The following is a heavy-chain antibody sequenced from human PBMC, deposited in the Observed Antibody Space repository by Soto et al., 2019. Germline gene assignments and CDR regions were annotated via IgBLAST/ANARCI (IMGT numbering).Heavy chain of an antibody. D-gene: IGHD2-15*01. J-gene: IGHJ3*02. CDR3: ARVAVVDATLNAFDI. CDR1: GFTFSSYS. Sequence: EVQLVESGGGLVQPGGSLRLSCAASGFTFSSYSMSWVRQAPGQGLEWVSYINSRSSTIYYADSVKGRFSISRDNARNSLYLQMNSLRAEDTAVYYCARVAVVDATLNAFDIWGQGTMVTVSS. V-gene: IGHV3-48*01. CDR2: INSRSSTI.